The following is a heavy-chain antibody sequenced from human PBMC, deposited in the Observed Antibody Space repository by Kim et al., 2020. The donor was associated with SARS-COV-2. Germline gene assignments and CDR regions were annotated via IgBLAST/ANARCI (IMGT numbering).Heavy chain of an antibody. CDR1: GFTFTGHA. D-gene: IGHD2-21*01. V-gene: IGHV3-23*01. CDR2: IDGSDGTT. CDR3: MKGGWGWIWDH. J-gene: IGHJ4*02. Sequence: SLRLSCTTSGFTFTGHAMSWVRQAPGKGLEWVSSIDGSDGTTYYVDSVRGRFTISRDDSKNTLYLQMSALRGDDTAVYYCMKGGWGWIWDHWGQGTLVTVSS.